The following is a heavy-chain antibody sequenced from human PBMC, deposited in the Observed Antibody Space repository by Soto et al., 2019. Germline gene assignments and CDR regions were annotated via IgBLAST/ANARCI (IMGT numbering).Heavy chain of an antibody. V-gene: IGHV3-30-3*01. J-gene: IGHJ4*02. CDR3: ARDRDGGTYTYFDS. D-gene: IGHD1-26*01. CDR2: ISYDGGTK. CDR1: GFIFSAFG. Sequence: ESGGGMVQPGRSLRLSCAASGFIFSAFGLHWVRQAPGKGLEWVALISYDGGTKYYADSVKGRFTISRDNSKNTLYLQINNVRPEDTAVYYCARDRDGGTYTYFDSWGQGTLVTVSS.